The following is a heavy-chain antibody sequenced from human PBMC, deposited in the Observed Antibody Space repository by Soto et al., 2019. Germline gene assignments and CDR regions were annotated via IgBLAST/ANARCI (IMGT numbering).Heavy chain of an antibody. D-gene: IGHD1-26*01. Sequence: AAFLRRSFAPSGLTFLSYLMDWVRQTPGKGPVWVARIKNDGSWTGYADSVKGRFTISTDNAKKTLSLQMNSLTIEDTAVYYCVSLSANGGYWGQGT. CDR1: GLTFLSYL. CDR3: VSLSANGGY. CDR2: IKNDGSWT. J-gene: IGHJ4*02. V-gene: IGHV3-74*01.